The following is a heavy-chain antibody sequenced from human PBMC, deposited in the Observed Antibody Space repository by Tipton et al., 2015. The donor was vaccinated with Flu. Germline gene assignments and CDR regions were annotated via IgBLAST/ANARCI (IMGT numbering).Heavy chain of an antibody. J-gene: IGHJ4*02. V-gene: IGHV4-59*01. CDR3: AKDKTGRDGSFQYKFDS. D-gene: IGHD7-27*01. CDR1: GGSIRGYV. CDR2: IYDTGSA. Sequence: TLSLTCTVSGGSIRGYVWTWIRQPPGKGLEWMGYIYDTGSANYNPSLKGRATMSVDTSKNLLSLKVTSVTAADTAMYYCAKDKTGRDGSFQYKFDSWGQGALVIVSS.